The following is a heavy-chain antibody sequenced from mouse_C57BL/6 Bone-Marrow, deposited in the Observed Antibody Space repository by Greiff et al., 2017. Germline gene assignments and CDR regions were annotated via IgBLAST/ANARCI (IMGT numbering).Heavy chain of an antibody. J-gene: IGHJ1*03. CDR3: AMERECYSWYFDV. CDR2: IDPSDSYT. D-gene: IGHD1-1*01. V-gene: IGHV1-59*01. CDR1: GYTFTSYW. Sequence: QVQLQQPGAELVRPGTSVKLSCKASGYTFTSYWMHWVKQRPGQGLEWIGVIDPSDSYTNYNQKFKGKATLTVDTSSNTSYMQHSSLTSEDSAVYYCAMERECYSWYFDVWGTGTTVTVSS.